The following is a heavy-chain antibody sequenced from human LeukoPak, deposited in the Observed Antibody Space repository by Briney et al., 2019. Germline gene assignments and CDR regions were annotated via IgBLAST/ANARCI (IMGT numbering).Heavy chain of an antibody. CDR1: GFTFSDYY. V-gene: IGHV3-11*04. D-gene: IGHD3-22*01. Sequence: GGSLRLSCAASGFTFSDYYMSWIRQAPGKGLEWVSYISSSATTIYYADSVKGRFSISRDNAKNSLYLQMNSLGAEDTAVYYCARPYDTRGYFPDYWGQGTLVTVSS. CDR3: ARPYDTRGYFPDY. CDR2: ISSSATTI. J-gene: IGHJ4*02.